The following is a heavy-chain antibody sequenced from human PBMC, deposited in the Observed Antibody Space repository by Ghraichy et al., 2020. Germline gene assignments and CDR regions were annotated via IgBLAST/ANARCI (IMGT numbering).Heavy chain of an antibody. D-gene: IGHD5-18*01. CDR2: IYYSGST. J-gene: IGHJ4*02. V-gene: IGHV4-61*01. Sequence: SETLSLTCSVSGGSVSSGSYYWSWIRQPPGKGLEWIGYIYYSGSTNYNPSLKSRVTISVDTSKNQFSLKLSSVTAADTAVYYCARTSNSYGLSYWGQGTLVTVSS. CDR1: GGSVSSGSYY. CDR3: ARTSNSYGLSY.